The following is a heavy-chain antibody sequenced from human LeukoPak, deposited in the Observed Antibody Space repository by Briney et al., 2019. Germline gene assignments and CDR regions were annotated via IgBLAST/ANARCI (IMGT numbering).Heavy chain of an antibody. D-gene: IGHD3-3*01. CDR1: GFTFSSYG. CDR2: IRYDGSNK. V-gene: IGHV3-30*02. CDR3: AKDPGVTFGVVIRSWFDP. Sequence: QAGGSLRLSCAASGFTFSSYGMHWVRQAPGKGLEWVAFIRYDGSNKYYADSVKGRFTISRDNSKNTLYLQMNSLRAEDTAVYYCAKDPGVTFGVVIRSWFDPWGQGTLVTVSS. J-gene: IGHJ5*02.